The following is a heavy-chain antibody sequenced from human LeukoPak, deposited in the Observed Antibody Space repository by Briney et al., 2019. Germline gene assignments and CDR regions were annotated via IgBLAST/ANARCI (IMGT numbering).Heavy chain of an antibody. CDR2: IWYDGSNK. J-gene: IGHJ4*02. CDR1: GFTFSSYG. CDR3: ARGPRGDWPLDY. D-gene: IGHD2-21*02. V-gene: IGHV3-33*03. Sequence: PGGSLRLSCAASGFTFSSYGMHWVRQAPGKGLEWVAVIWYDGSNKYYADSVKGRFTISRDNAKNSLDLQMNSLRVEDTAVYYCARGPRGDWPLDYWGQGTLVTVST.